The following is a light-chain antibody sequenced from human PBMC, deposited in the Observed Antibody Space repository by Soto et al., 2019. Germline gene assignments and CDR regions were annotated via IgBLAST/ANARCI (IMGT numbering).Light chain of an antibody. J-gene: IGKJ5*01. V-gene: IGKV1-39*01. CDR2: AAS. CDR3: QQSYSTPIT. Sequence: DIQMTQSPSSLSASVGDRVTITCRASQSISSYLNWYQQKQGKAPKLXIYAASSLHSGVPSRFSGSGAGTDFTLTISSLQPEDFETDYCQQSYSTPITFGQGTRLEIK. CDR1: QSISSY.